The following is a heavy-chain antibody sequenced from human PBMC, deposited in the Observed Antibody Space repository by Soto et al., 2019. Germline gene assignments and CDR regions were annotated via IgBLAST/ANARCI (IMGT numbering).Heavy chain of an antibody. D-gene: IGHD3-16*01. CDR3: GAGWGGGGY. V-gene: IGHV3-53*01. CDR2: IYSGGYT. Sequence: EVQLVESGGGLIQPGGSLRLSCAVSGFTVSNNYMSWVRQAPGKGLEGVSVIYSGGYTAYGDSVKGRFTISRDNSKNTLILQINSPGADDPAVLYGGAGWGGGGYWGQGTLVTVSS. J-gene: IGHJ4*02. CDR1: GFTVSNNY.